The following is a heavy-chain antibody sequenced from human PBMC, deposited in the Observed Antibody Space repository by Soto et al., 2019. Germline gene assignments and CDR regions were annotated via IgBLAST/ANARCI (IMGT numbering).Heavy chain of an antibody. V-gene: IGHV4-61*08. CDR2: IYYSGST. J-gene: IGHJ5*02. Sequence: PSETLSLTCTVSGGPISSGGYYWSWIRQPPGKGLEWIGYIYYSGSTNYNPSLKSRVTISVDTSKNQFSLKLSSVTAADTAVYYCARLLFGAANWFDPWGQGTLVTVSS. CDR1: GGPISSGGYY. CDR3: ARLLFGAANWFDP. D-gene: IGHD3-16*01.